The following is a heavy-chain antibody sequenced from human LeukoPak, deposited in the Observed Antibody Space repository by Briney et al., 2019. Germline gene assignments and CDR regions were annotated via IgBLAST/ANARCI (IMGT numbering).Heavy chain of an antibody. V-gene: IGHV1-24*01. CDR1: GYTLTELS. D-gene: IGHD2-2*01. CDR3: ARLKVYCSSTSCYGLGAFDI. J-gene: IGHJ3*02. CDR2: FDTEDGET. Sequence: ASVKVSCKVSGYTLTELSMHWVRQAPGKGLEWMGGFDTEDGETIYAQKFQGRVTMTEDTSTDTAYMELSSLRSEDTAVYYCARLKVYCSSTSCYGLGAFDIWGQGTMVTVSS.